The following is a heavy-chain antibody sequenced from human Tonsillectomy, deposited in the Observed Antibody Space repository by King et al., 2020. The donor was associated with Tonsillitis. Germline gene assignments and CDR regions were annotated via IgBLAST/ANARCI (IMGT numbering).Heavy chain of an antibody. D-gene: IGHD6-13*01. Sequence: QLVQSGAEVKKPGSSVKVSCKASGGTFSNYAISWVRQAPGQGLEWMGRIIPILEKANYAQKFQGRVTITADKSTSTAYMELSSLRSEDTAVYYCARLSGYSSRVAWYFDLWGRGTLVTVSS. CDR1: GGTFSNYA. J-gene: IGHJ2*01. CDR2: IIPILEKA. V-gene: IGHV1-69*04. CDR3: ARLSGYSSRVAWYFDL.